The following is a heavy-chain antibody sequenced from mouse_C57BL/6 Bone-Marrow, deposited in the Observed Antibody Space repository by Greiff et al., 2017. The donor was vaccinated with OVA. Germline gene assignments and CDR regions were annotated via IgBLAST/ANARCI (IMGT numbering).Heavy chain of an antibody. Sequence: EVKVVESGGGLVQSGRSLRLSCATSGFTFSDFYMEWVRQAPGKGLEWIAASRNKANDYTTEYSASVKGRFIVSRYTSQSILYLQMNALRAEDTAIYYCARDDYYWYFDVWGTGTTVTVSS. CDR3: ARDDYYWYFDV. CDR1: GFTFSDFY. J-gene: IGHJ1*03. CDR2: SRNKANDYTT. V-gene: IGHV7-1*01.